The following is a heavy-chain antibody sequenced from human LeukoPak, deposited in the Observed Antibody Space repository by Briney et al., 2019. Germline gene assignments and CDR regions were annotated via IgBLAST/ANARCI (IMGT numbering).Heavy chain of an antibody. J-gene: IGHJ4*02. Sequence: ASVKLSCKASGYTFTINHIHWVRQAPGQGLEWMGVINPSGDSTTYAQNFQGRLTMTRDTSTSTVYMELRSLGSEDTAIYYCAKLATSDTGETYWGQGTLVTVSS. CDR3: AKLATSDTGETY. CDR1: GYTFTINH. D-gene: IGHD3-16*01. CDR2: INPSGDST. V-gene: IGHV1-46*01.